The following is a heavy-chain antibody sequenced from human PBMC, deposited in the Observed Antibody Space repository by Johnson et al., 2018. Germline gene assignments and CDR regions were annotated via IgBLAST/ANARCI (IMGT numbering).Heavy chain of an antibody. V-gene: IGHV3-23*01. Sequence: SGAASGFTLSSYAMTWVRQDPGKGLEWVSSISGRGGSTYYADSVKGRFTIPRDNSKNTLYLQMNSLRAEDTAVYHCAKDDSFDPRDHIDVWGKGTTVTVSS. CDR2: ISGRGGST. CDR3: AKDDSFDPRDHIDV. CDR1: GFTLSSYA. D-gene: IGHD3-22*01. J-gene: IGHJ6*03.